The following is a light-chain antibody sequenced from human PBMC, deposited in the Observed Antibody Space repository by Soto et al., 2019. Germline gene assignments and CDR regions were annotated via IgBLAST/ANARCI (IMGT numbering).Light chain of an antibody. V-gene: IGKV3-11*01. CDR1: QSVSSY. CDR3: QQRSNWPR. Sequence: EIVLTQSPATLSLSPGERATLSCRASQSVSSYLAWYQQKPGQAPRLLIYDASNRATGIPARFSGSGSGTDFTPTISSLEPEDFAVYYCQQRSNWPRFGGGTKVEIK. J-gene: IGKJ4*01. CDR2: DAS.